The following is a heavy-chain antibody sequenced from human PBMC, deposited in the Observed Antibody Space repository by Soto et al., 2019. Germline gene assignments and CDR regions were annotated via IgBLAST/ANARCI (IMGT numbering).Heavy chain of an antibody. CDR3: ARAYYFGSGTSYTLYY. D-gene: IGHD3-10*01. V-gene: IGHV3-30*03. CDR1: GFTFSNYG. CDR2: ISDDGVSK. Sequence: GGSLRLSCAASGFTFSNYGMHWVRQAPGKGLEWVAVISDDGVSKYYADSVQGRFTISRDNSESVVLLQMNSLRPDDTALYFCARAYYFGSGTSYTLYYWGQGTQVTVS. J-gene: IGHJ4*02.